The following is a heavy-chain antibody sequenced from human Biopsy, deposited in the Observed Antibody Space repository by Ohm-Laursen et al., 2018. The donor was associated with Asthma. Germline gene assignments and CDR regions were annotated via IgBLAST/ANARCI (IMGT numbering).Heavy chain of an antibody. D-gene: IGHD6-19*01. J-gene: IGHJ4*02. CDR1: GFVFDDYA. V-gene: IGHV3-9*01. CDR2: IIWNGARV. Sequence: SLTLSCTASGFVFDDYALHWVRQTPGKGLEWVSSIIWNGARVDYADAVKGRFTISRDNAKNSLYLQMNTLKTEDTAIYFCAKASSSGWSAPLDYWGQGMLVTVSS. CDR3: AKASSSGWSAPLDY.